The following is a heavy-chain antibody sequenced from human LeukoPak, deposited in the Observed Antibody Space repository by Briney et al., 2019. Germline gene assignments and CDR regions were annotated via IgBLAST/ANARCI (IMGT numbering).Heavy chain of an antibody. CDR2: ISAYSGDT. J-gene: IGHJ6*02. D-gene: IGHD6-13*01. Sequence: GASVKVSCKASGYTFTSYAVSWVRQAPGQGFEWMGWISAYSGDTNYAQNLQGRVSMTTDTSTSTAYMELRSLRSDDTAVYYCARDPLSSSWSTYYYGLDVWGQGTTVTVSS. V-gene: IGHV1-18*01. CDR3: ARDPLSSSWSTYYYGLDV. CDR1: GYTFTSYA.